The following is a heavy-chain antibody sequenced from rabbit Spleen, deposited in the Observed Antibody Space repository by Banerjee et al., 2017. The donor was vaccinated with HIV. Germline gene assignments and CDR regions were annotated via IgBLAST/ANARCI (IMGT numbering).Heavy chain of an antibody. CDR2: IDPIFGST. D-gene: IGHD4-1*01. CDR3: VREVAAKFNL. Sequence: QEQLVESGGGLVQPGGSLKLSCKASGFDFSNYGVTWVRQAPGKGLERIGYIDPIFGSTYYASWVNGRFSISRENTQNTVYLQLNSLTAADTATYFCVREVAAKFNLWGPGTLVTVS. J-gene: IGHJ4*01. V-gene: IGHV1S47*01. CDR1: GFDFSNYG.